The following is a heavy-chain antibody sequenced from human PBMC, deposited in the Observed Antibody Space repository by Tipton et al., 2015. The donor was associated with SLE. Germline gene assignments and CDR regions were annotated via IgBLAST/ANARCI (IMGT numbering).Heavy chain of an antibody. D-gene: IGHD2-21*01. Sequence: LRLSCAVSGYSISSGYYWGWIRQPPGKGLEWIGSIYHSGSTYYNPSRKSRVTISVDTSKNQFSLKLSSVTAADTAVYYCARRGPNSPFDYWGQGTLVTVSS. J-gene: IGHJ4*02. CDR1: GYSISSGYY. CDR3: ARRGPNSPFDY. CDR2: IYHSGST. V-gene: IGHV4-38-2*01.